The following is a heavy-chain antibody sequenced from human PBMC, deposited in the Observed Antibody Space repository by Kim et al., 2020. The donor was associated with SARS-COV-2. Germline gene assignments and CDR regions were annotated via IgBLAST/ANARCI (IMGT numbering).Heavy chain of an antibody. V-gene: IGHV3-33*06. D-gene: IGHD3-9*01. CDR3: AKDMRPVYDILTRDLSLGVDP. CDR2: IWYDGSNK. J-gene: IGHJ5*02. CDR1: GFTFSSYG. Sequence: GGSLRLSCAASGFTFSSYGMHWVRQAPGKGLEWVAVIWYDGSNKYYADSVKGRFTISRDNSKNTLYLQMNSLRAEDTAVYYCAKDMRPVYDILTRDLSLGVDPWGQGTLVTVSS.